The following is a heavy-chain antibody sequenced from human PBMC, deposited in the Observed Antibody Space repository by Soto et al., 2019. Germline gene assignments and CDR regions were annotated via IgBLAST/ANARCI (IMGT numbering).Heavy chain of an antibody. CDR1: GGSISSSSYY. V-gene: IGHV4-39*01. D-gene: IGHD2-2*01. Sequence: QLQLQESGPGLVKPSENLSLTCTVSGGSISSSSYYWGWIRQPPGKGLEWIGSIYHSGSTYYNPSLKSRVTISVDTSKNQLSLKVGSVAAADTAVYYCARQGVRAVMGVWFDPWGQGTQVTVSS. J-gene: IGHJ5*02. CDR2: IYHSGST. CDR3: ARQGVRAVMGVWFDP.